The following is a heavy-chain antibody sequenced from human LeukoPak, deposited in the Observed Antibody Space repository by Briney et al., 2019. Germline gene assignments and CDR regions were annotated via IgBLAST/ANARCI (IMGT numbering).Heavy chain of an antibody. CDR2: LSCDGSNK. J-gene: IGHJ4*02. V-gene: IGHV3-30*18. CDR3: AKDLVLRYFDWAFDY. CDR1: GFTFSSYG. Sequence: GGSLRLSCAASGFTFSSYGMHWVRQAPGKGLEWVAVLSCDGSNKYYADSVKGRFTISRDNSKNTLYLQMNSLGAEDTVVYYCAKDLVLRYFDWAFDYWGQGTLVTVSS. D-gene: IGHD3-9*01.